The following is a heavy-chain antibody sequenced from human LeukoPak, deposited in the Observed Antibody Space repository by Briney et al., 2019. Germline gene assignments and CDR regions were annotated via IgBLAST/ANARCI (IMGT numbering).Heavy chain of an antibody. Sequence: GGSLRLSCEASGFTFRDYWVICVRQAPGKGLEWVANIKQDGSEKYYMDCVKGGFTNSRYNAKSSLYLQTKSLKVENTAVYYWAIDRDYDSGRSYRLFGYWGQGSLVTVSS. CDR1: GFTFRDYW. D-gene: IGHD3-10*01. V-gene: IGHV3-7*01. J-gene: IGHJ4*02. CDR3: AIDRDYDSGRSYRLFGY. CDR2: IKQDGSEK.